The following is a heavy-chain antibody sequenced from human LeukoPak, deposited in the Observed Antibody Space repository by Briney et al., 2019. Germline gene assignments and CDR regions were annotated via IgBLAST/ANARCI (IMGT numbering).Heavy chain of an antibody. CDR2: INPNSGGT. J-gene: IGHJ5*02. CDR1: GYTFTGYY. Sequence: ASVKVSCKASGYTFTGYYMHWVRQAPGQGLEWVGRINPNSGGTNYAQKFQGRVTMIRDTSISTAYMELSNLRSDDTAVYSCARGDYVWGSYRSPWFDPWGQGTLVTVSS. D-gene: IGHD3-16*02. V-gene: IGHV1-2*06. CDR3: ARGDYVWGSYRSPWFDP.